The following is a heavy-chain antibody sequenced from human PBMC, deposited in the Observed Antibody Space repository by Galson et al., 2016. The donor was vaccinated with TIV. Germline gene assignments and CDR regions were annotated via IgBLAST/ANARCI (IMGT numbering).Heavy chain of an antibody. CDR3: AHSRGPDIEYCSVNGCPRCFDY. Sequence: PALVKPTQTLTLTCTFSGFSLSSSGVGVGWIRQPPGKAPEWLALIYWNDDKRYSPSPNTRLPITKDTSRNQVVLTMTNVDPEDTATYYCAHSRGPDIEYCSVNGCPRCFDYWGQGTLVTVSS. CDR2: IYWNDDK. J-gene: IGHJ4*02. D-gene: IGHD2-15*01. V-gene: IGHV2-5*01. CDR1: GFSLSSSGVG.